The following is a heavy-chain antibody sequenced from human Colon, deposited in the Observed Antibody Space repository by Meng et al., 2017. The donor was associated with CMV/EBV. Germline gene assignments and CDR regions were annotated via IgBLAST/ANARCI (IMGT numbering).Heavy chain of an antibody. CDR3: ARGSISVFGVVITDDFDI. CDR2: VYYSGST. V-gene: IGHV4-30-4*08. CDR1: GGSFSSGDYY. Sequence: SETLSLTCTVSGGSFSSGDYYWSWIRQPPGKGLEWIGYVYYSGSTYYNPSLKSRVTIPVDTSKNQVYLKLSSVTAADTAVYYCARGSISVFGVVITDDFDIWGQGTMVTVSS. D-gene: IGHD3-3*01. J-gene: IGHJ3*02.